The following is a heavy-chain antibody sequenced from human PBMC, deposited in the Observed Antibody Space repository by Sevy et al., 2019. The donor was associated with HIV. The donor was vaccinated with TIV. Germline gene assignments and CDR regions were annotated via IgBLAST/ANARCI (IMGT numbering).Heavy chain of an antibody. CDR1: GFTFSYSG. J-gene: IGHJ4*02. Sequence: GGSLRLSCAASGFTFSYSGMHWVRQAPGKGLEWVTFIQFDGSSQYYADSVKGRFTILRDNSKNTLYLQMNSLRGDDTAVYYCAKNTAAVGVGGFDYWGQGALVTVSS. D-gene: IGHD2-8*02. CDR3: AKNTAAVGVGGFDY. V-gene: IGHV3-30*02. CDR2: IQFDGSSQ.